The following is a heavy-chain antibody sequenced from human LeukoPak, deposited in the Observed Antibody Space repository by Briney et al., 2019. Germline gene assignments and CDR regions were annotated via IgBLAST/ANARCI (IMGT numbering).Heavy chain of an antibody. D-gene: IGHD3-16*01. CDR1: GDSISSTHYY. CDR2: INRGGSA. Sequence: PSQTLSLTCTVSGDSISSTHYYWNWIRQSPGKGLEWIAYINRGGSAYYNPSLESRVTISVDTSKNQFSLKVNSVTAADTAIYYCARDVGGTPPYYYYMDIWGEGTTVTVSS. J-gene: IGHJ6*03. CDR3: ARDVGGTPPYYYYMDI. V-gene: IGHV4-30-2*06.